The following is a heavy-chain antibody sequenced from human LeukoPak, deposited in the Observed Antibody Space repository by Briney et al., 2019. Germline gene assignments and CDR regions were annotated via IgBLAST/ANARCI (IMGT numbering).Heavy chain of an antibody. Sequence: SETLSLTCTVSGGSISSYYWGWIRQPPGKGLEWIGEIYYSGSTNYNPSLKSRVTISVDTSKNQFSLRLSSVTAADTAVYYCAREGGGPLRTGYYCGMDVWGQGTTVTVSS. CDR1: GGSISSYY. D-gene: IGHD3-16*01. V-gene: IGHV4-59*01. CDR2: IYYSGST. CDR3: AREGGGPLRTGYYCGMDV. J-gene: IGHJ6*02.